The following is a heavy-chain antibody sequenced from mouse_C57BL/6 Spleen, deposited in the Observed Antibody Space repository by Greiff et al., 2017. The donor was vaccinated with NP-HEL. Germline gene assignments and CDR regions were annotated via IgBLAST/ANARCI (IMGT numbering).Heavy chain of an antibody. D-gene: IGHD2-3*01. Sequence: EVKLVESGGGLVQPGGSLKLSCAASGFTFSDYYMYWVRQTPEKRLEWVAYISNGGGSTYYPDTVKGRFTISRDNAKNTLYLQMSRLKSEDTAMYYCASHYDGYYEGVFAYWGQGTLVTVSA. CDR3: ASHYDGYYEGVFAY. V-gene: IGHV5-12*01. CDR2: ISNGGGST. J-gene: IGHJ3*01. CDR1: GFTFSDYY.